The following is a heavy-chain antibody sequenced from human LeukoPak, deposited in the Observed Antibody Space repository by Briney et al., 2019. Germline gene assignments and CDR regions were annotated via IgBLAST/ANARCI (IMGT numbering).Heavy chain of an antibody. Sequence: PSETLSLTCTVSGGSISSYYWSWIRQPPGKGLEWIGYIYYSGSTNYNPSLKSRVTISVDTSKNRFSLKLSSVTAADTAVYYCARSRYYYDSSGYYPYCWGQGTLVTVSS. D-gene: IGHD3-22*01. CDR2: IYYSGST. CDR1: GGSISSYY. J-gene: IGHJ4*02. CDR3: ARSRYYYDSSGYYPYC. V-gene: IGHV4-59*01.